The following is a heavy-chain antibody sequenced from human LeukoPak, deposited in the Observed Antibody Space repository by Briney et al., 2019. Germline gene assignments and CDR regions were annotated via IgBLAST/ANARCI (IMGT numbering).Heavy chain of an antibody. D-gene: IGHD2-2*01. CDR2: INPNSGGT. CDR3: AVSYCSSTSCYGAFDI. J-gene: IGHJ3*02. CDR1: GYTFTGYY. Sequence: ASVKVSCKASGYTFTGYYMHWVRQAPGQGLEWMGWINPNSGGTNYAQKFQGRVTMTRDTSISTAYMELSRLRSDDTAVYYCAVSYCSSTSCYGAFDIWGQGTMVTVSS. V-gene: IGHV1-2*02.